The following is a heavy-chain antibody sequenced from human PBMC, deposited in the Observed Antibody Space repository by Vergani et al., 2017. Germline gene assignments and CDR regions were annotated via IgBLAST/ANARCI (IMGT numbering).Heavy chain of an antibody. CDR3: ATDSSSWVY. D-gene: IGHD6-13*01. CDR2: ISAYNGNT. Sequence: QVQLVQSGAEVKKPGASVKVSCKASGYTFTSYGISWVRQAPGQGLEWMGWISAYNGNTNYAQKPKGRVTMTTDTYTSTAYMELRGLRSDDTAVYYCATDSSSWVYGGQGTLVTVSS. J-gene: IGHJ4*02. V-gene: IGHV1-18*01. CDR1: GYTFTSYG.